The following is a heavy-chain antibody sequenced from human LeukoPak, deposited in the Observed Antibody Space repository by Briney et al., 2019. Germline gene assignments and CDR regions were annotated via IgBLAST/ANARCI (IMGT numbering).Heavy chain of an antibody. CDR3: ARVKETLWFGELYYFDY. J-gene: IGHJ4*02. V-gene: IGHV4-59*01. D-gene: IGHD3-10*01. CDR2: IYYSGST. CDR1: GGSISSYY. Sequence: SETLSHTCTVSGGSISSYYWSWIRQPPGKGLEWIGYIYYSGSTNYNPSLKSRVTISVDTSKNQFSLKLSSVTAADTAVYYCARVKETLWFGELYYFDYWGQGTLVTVSS.